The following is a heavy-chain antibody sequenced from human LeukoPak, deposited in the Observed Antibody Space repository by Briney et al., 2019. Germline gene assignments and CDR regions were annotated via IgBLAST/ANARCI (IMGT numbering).Heavy chain of an antibody. V-gene: IGHV4-59*01. CDR2: IYYTGST. Sequence: PSETLSLTCTVSDDSIRSYYWSWIRQPPGKGLEWIAYIYYTGSTNYNPSLKSRVTISVDTSKNQFSLKLGSVTAADTAMYYCARDGLSPWGLDYWGQGTLVTASS. CDR1: DDSIRSYY. CDR3: ARDGLSPWGLDY. D-gene: IGHD7-27*01. J-gene: IGHJ4*02.